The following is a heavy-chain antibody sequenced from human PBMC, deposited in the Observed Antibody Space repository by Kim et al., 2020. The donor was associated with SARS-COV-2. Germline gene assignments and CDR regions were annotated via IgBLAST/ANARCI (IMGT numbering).Heavy chain of an antibody. D-gene: IGHD2-21*02. CDR1: GGSVSSGHYY. Sequence: SETLSLTCTVSGGSVSSGHYYWSWIRQPPGKGLQWIGNIYYSGITTYNPSLQSRVTISVETSTNQFPLKLTSVTAADTAVYYCARALKLTYCGGNCPSTFDFWGRGTRLTVSS. J-gene: IGHJ4*02. V-gene: IGHV4-61*01. CDR2: IYYSGIT. CDR3: ARALKLTYCGGNCPSTFDF.